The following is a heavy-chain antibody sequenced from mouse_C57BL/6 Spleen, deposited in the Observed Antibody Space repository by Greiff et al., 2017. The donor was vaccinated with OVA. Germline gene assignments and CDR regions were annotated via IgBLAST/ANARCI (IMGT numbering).Heavy chain of an antibody. V-gene: IGHV1-80*01. Sequence: VQLQESGAELVKPGASVKISCKASGYAFSSYWMNWVKQRPGKGLEWIGQIYPGDGDTNYNGKFKGKATLTADKSSSTAYMQLSSMTSEDSAVYFCAREGLSHGGFAYWGQGTLVTVSA. D-gene: IGHD3-2*02. CDR2: IYPGDGDT. CDR3: AREGLSHGGFAY. J-gene: IGHJ3*01. CDR1: GYAFSSYW.